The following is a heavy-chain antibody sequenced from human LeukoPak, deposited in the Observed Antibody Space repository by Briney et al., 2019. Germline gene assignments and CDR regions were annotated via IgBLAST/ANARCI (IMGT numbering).Heavy chain of an antibody. D-gene: IGHD3-3*01. V-gene: IGHV1-46*01. CDR2: INPSGGST. CDR3: ASGGITIFGVDHSGMDV. J-gene: IGHJ6*02. CDR1: GYTFTSYY. Sequence: ASVRVSCSASGYTFTSYYMHWVRQAPGQGLEWMGIINPSGGSTSYAQKFQGRVTMTRDTSTCTVYMELSSLRSEDTAVYYCASGGITIFGVDHSGMDVWGQGTTVTVSS.